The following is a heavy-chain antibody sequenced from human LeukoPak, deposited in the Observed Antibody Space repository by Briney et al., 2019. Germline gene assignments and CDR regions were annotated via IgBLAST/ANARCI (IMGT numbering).Heavy chain of an antibody. J-gene: IGHJ3*02. Sequence: ASVKVSCKASGYTFTGYYMHWVRQAPGQGLEWMGWINPNSGGTNYAQKFQGWVTMTRDTSISTAYMELSRLRSDDTAAYYCARGWFGDPLNAFDIWGQGTMVTVSS. CDR2: INPNSGGT. V-gene: IGHV1-2*04. D-gene: IGHD3-10*01. CDR3: ARGWFGDPLNAFDI. CDR1: GYTFTGYY.